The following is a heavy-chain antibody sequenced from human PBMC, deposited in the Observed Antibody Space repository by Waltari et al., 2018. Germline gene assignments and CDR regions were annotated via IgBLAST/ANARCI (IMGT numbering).Heavy chain of an antibody. CDR3: ARGSAYYVRVWDY. CDR1: GFTFRGDW. CDR2: IKADGSEK. J-gene: IGHJ4*02. Sequence: EVQLVESGGTLVQPGGSLRLSWAASGFTFRGDWWTWVRQAPGKGLEWVANIKADGSEKYYVDSVRGRFTISRDNAENSLYLQMNSLIADDTAVYYCARGSAYYVRVWDYWGQGTLVTVSS. V-gene: IGHV3-7*03. D-gene: IGHD3-16*01.